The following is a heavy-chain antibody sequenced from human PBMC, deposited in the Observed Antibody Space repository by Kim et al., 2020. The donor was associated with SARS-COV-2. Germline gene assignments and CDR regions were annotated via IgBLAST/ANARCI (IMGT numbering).Heavy chain of an antibody. V-gene: IGHV3-30*10. CDR3: ARLHGGSLLDY. Sequence: TDAVKGRFTTSRDKSKNTLYLQRNSLGAEDTAVYYCARLHGGSLLDYWGQGTLVTVSS. J-gene: IGHJ4*02. D-gene: IGHD1-26*01.